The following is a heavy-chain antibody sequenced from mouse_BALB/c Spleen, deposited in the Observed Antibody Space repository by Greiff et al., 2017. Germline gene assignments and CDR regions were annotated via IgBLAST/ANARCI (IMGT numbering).Heavy chain of an antibody. CDR2: INPGSGGT. V-gene: IGHV1-54*01. J-gene: IGHJ3*01. CDR1: GYAFTNYL. D-gene: IGHD1-1*01. Sequence: VQLQESGAELVRPGTSVKVSCKASGYAFTNYLIEWVKQRPGQGLEWIGVINPGSGGTNYNEKFKGKATLTADKSSSTAYMQLSSLTSDDSAVYFCATGSRPWFAYWGQGTLVTVSA. CDR3: ATGSRPWFAY.